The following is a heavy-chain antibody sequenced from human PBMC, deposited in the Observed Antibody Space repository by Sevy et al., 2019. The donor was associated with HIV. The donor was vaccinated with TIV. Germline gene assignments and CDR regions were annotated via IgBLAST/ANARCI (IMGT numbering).Heavy chain of an antibody. CDR2: IWYDGSNK. V-gene: IGHV3-33*01. Sequence: GGSLRLSCAGSGFTFSNYGMHWVRQAPGKGLEWVAIIWYDGSNKYYTESVKGRFTISRDNSKNMLYLQMNGLRAEDTAVYYCARDKLQTTGSRGDYYYGLDVWGQGTRVTVSS. CDR1: GFTFSNYG. J-gene: IGHJ6*02. D-gene: IGHD1-1*01. CDR3: ARDKLQTTGSRGDYYYGLDV.